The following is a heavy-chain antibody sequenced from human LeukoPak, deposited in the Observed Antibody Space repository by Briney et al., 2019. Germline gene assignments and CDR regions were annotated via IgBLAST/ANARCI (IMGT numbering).Heavy chain of an antibody. D-gene: IGHD5-12*01. CDR2: IYYSGST. CDR3: ARVSGYDWESFYDY. J-gene: IGHJ4*02. Sequence: PSETLSLTCTVSGGSISSYYWSWVRQPPGRGLEWIGYIYYSGSTNYNPSLKSRVTISVDTSKNQFSLKLNSVTAADTAVYYCARVSGYDWESFYDYWGQGTLVTVSS. V-gene: IGHV4-59*01. CDR1: GGSISSYY.